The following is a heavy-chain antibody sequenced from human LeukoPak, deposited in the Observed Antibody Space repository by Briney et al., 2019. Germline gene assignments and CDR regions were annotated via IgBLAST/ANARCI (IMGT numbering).Heavy chain of an antibody. V-gene: IGHV5-51*06. D-gene: IGHD6-13*01. CDR2: IYPGDSDT. J-gene: IGHJ4*02. Sequence: GESLKISCQGSGYTFTKYWIGWVRQMPGKGLAWMGIIYPGDSDTRYSPSFQGQVTISADKSISTAYLQWNSLKASDSAMYYCAIKHDGSWYSPFDYWGQGTLVTVSS. CDR1: GYTFTKYW. CDR3: AIKHDGSWYSPFDY.